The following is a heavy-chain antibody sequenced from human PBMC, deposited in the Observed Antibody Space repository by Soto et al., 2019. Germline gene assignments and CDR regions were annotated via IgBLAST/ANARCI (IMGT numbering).Heavy chain of an antibody. J-gene: IGHJ4*02. CDR2: IIPILGIA. Sequence: QVQLVQSGAEVKKPGSSVKVSCKASGGTFSSYTISWVRQAPGQGLEWMGRIIPILGIANYAQKFQGRVTITADKSTSTAYMGLSRLRSEDTAVYYCAGGGVGSLTMTGIPLDYWGQGTLVTVSS. V-gene: IGHV1-69*02. CDR3: AGGGVGSLTMTGIPLDY. D-gene: IGHD1-20*01. CDR1: GGTFSSYT.